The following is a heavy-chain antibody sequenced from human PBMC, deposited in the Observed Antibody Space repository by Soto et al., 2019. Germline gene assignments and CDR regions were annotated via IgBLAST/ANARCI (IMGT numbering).Heavy chain of an antibody. Sequence: QVQLVQSGAEVKNPGASVKVSCQASNYLFGAFGISWVRQAPGQGLEWMGWFTPYNGNTHYAEKFQDRVTMTADKSTTTAYMEVRRLTSDDTAVYFCARISARRNDFDVWGQGTVVTVSS. CDR3: ARISARRNDFDV. CDR2: FTPYNGNT. CDR1: NYLFGAFG. J-gene: IGHJ3*01. V-gene: IGHV1-18*01.